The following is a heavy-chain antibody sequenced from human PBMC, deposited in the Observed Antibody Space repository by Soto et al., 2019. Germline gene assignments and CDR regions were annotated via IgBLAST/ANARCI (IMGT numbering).Heavy chain of an antibody. J-gene: IGHJ4*02. CDR1: GGSISRYY. V-gene: IGHV4-59*01. Sequence: SETLSLTCTVSGGSISRYYWNWIRQPPGKGLEWIGYIYYSGSTNYNPSLKSRVTISVDTSKNQFSLKLSSVTAADTAVYYCAKPPAMVTVVDYWGQGTLVTVSS. D-gene: IGHD5-18*01. CDR2: IYYSGST. CDR3: AKPPAMVTVVDY.